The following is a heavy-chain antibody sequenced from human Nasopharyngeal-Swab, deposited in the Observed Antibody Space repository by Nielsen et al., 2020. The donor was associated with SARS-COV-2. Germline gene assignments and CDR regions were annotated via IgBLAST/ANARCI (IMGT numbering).Heavy chain of an antibody. CDR3: ASEPGGMAEPGKHFDP. Sequence: ASVKVSCKASGFTFSHYSMHWVRQAPGQGLEWMGVITPSGGATNYARKFRGRVTMTRDPSTSTVYLDLSSLKSEDTAVYFCASEPGGMAEPGKHFDPWGQGTLVTVSS. CDR1: GFTFSHYS. CDR2: ITPSGGAT. V-gene: IGHV1-46*01. D-gene: IGHD6-19*01. J-gene: IGHJ5*02.